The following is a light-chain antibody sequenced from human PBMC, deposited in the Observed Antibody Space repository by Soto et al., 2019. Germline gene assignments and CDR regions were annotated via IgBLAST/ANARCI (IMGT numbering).Light chain of an antibody. CDR1: QSISGW. J-gene: IGKJ3*01. CDR2: DVS. CDR3: QHYNTSSTFP. V-gene: IGKV1-5*01. Sequence: DIQMTQSPSSLSASVGDSVTITCRASQSISGWLAWYQQKPGKAPKLLIFDVSTLESGVPSRFSGSGSGTEFTLTISSLQPDDFATYYCQHYNTSSTFPFGPGTKVDIK.